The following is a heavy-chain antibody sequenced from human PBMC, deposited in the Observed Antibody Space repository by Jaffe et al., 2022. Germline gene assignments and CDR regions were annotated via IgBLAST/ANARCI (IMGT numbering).Heavy chain of an antibody. V-gene: IGHV3-66*02. CDR2: IFDGATT. D-gene: IGHD2-21*02. Sequence: QLVESGGGLVQPGRSLRLSCAASEFSVSNTYMTWVRQAPGKGLEWVSLIFDGATTYYADSVQGRFTISRDSSKNTLFLQMNSLRPEDTAMYYCAKVTGPKRYYFDSWGQGTLVTVSS. CDR1: EFSVSNTY. CDR3: AKVTGPKRYYFDS. J-gene: IGHJ4*02.